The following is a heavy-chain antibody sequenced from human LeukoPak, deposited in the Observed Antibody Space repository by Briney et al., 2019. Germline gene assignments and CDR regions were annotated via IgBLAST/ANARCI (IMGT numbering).Heavy chain of an antibody. CDR2: IYHSGST. Sequence: SETLSLTCTVSGGSISSYYWGWIRQPPGKGLEWIGSIYHSGSTYYNPSLKSRVTISVDTSKNQFSLKLSSVTAADTAVYYCARAHSGYDSSSVPDYWGQGTLVTVSS. CDR1: GGSISSYY. CDR3: ARAHSGYDSSSVPDY. J-gene: IGHJ4*02. V-gene: IGHV4-38-2*02. D-gene: IGHD5-12*01.